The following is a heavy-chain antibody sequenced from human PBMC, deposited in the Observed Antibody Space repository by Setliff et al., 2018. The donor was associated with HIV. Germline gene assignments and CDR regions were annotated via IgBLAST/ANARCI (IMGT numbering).Heavy chain of an antibody. V-gene: IGHV3-30*04. D-gene: IGHD3-22*01. J-gene: IGHJ4*02. Sequence: HPGGSLRLSCAASRFAFSSYAMHWVRQAPGKGLEWVAVISYDGSNKYYADSVKGRFTISRDNSKNTLYLQMNSLRAEDTAVYYCARGSPLSDISGYYDYWGQGTLVTVSS. CDR1: RFAFSSYA. CDR3: ARGSPLSDISGYYDY. CDR2: ISYDGSNK.